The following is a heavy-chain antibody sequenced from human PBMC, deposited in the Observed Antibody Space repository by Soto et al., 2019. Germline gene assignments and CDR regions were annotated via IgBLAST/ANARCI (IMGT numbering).Heavy chain of an antibody. J-gene: IGHJ6*02. CDR3: ARDAFTIFGVVTPPYYYYGMDV. CDR2: ISYDGSNK. D-gene: IGHD3-3*01. Sequence: GGSLRLSCAASGFTFSSYAMHWVRQAPGKGLEWVAVISYDGSNKYYADSVKGRFTISRDNSKNTLYLQMNSLRAEDTAVYYCARDAFTIFGVVTPPYYYYGMDVWGQGTTVTVSS. CDR1: GFTFSSYA. V-gene: IGHV3-30-3*01.